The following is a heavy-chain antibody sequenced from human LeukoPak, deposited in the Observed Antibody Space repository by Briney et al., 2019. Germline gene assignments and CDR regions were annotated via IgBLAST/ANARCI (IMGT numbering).Heavy chain of an antibody. CDR2: INPSGGST. J-gene: IGHJ6*02. V-gene: IGHV1-46*01. D-gene: IGHD4-23*01. CDR1: GYTFTSYY. Sequence: ASVKVSCKASGYTFTSYYMHWVRQAPGQGLEWKGIINPSGGSTSYAQKFQGRVTMTRDTSTSTVYMELSSLRSEDTAVYYCASSSGVTPANYYYYGMDVWGQGTTVTVSS. CDR3: ASSSGVTPANYYYYGMDV.